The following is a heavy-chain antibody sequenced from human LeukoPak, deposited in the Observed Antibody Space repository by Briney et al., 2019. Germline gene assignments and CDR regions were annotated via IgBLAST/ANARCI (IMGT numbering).Heavy chain of an antibody. CDR1: GFTFSSYD. CDR3: ARWGGEQQLVHGSYYYGMDV. V-gene: IGHV3-13*01. J-gene: IGHJ6*02. Sequence: PGGSLRLSCAASGFTFSSYDMHWVRQATGKGLEWVSAIGTAGDTYYPGSVKGRFTISRENAKNSLYLQMNSLRAGDTAVYYCARWGGEQQLVHGSYYYGMDVWGQGTTVTVSS. CDR2: IGTAGDT. D-gene: IGHD6-13*01.